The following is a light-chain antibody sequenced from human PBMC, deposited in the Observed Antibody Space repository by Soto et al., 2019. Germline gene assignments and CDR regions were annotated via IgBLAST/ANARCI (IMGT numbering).Light chain of an antibody. CDR2: AAS. CDR1: QSLSSSY. Sequence: EVGLTQSPGTLSVSPGERATLSCRASQSLSSSYLAWYQQKPGQAPRLLIYAASNRATGIPARFSGSGSGTDFTLTISRLEPEDFAVYYCQQYGSSITFGQGTRLEIK. CDR3: QQYGSSIT. J-gene: IGKJ5*01. V-gene: IGKV3-20*01.